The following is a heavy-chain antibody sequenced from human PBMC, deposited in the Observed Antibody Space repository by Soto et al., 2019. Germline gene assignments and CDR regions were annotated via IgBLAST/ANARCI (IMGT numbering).Heavy chain of an antibody. J-gene: IGHJ6*02. CDR3: ATNNTPGGMDV. CDR1: GFTASANY. V-gene: IGHV3-53*01. CDR2: LSSGGRT. D-gene: IGHD1-20*01. Sequence: PGGSLRLSCAASGFTASANYMGWVRLAPGKGLEWVSVLSSGGRTYYPDSVEGRFTISGDNSKNTVYLQMHSLRAEDTAVYYCATNNTPGGMDVWGQGTTVTVSS.